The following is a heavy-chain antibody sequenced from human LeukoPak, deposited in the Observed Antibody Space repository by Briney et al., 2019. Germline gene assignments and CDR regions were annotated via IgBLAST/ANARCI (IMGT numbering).Heavy chain of an antibody. J-gene: IGHJ4*02. CDR2: ISGSGGST. CDR1: GFTFSSYA. CDR3: AKGRRITIFGVVIRLFDY. Sequence: GGSLRLSCAASGFTFSSYAMSWVRQAPGKGLEWVSAISGSGGSTYYADSVKGRFTISRDNSKNTLYLQMNSLRAEDTAVYYCAKGRRITIFGVVIRLFDYWGQGTLVTVSS. D-gene: IGHD3-3*01. V-gene: IGHV3-23*01.